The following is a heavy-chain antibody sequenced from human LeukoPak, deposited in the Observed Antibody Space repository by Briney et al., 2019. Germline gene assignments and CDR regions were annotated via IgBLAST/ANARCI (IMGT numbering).Heavy chain of an antibody. CDR3: ARWQYWDTGGYFDY. D-gene: IGHD2-8*02. CDR2: IYYSGNT. J-gene: IGHJ4*02. Sequence: SQTLSLTCTVSGGSISGGAYYWSWIRHHPGKGLKWIGYIYYSGNTYYNPSLKSRVTISVDTSKNQVSLKLSSVTAADTALYYCARWQYWDTGGYFDYWGQGTLVTVSS. V-gene: IGHV4-31*03. CDR1: GGSISGGAYY.